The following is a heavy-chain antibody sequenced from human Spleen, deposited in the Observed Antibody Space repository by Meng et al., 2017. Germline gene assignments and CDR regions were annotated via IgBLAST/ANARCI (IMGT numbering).Heavy chain of an antibody. J-gene: IGHJ5*02. CDR2: IYYSGST. D-gene: IGHD6-19*01. V-gene: IGHV4-34*01. Sequence: SETLSLTCVVSGGSFSDYYWSWIRQPPGKGLEWIGSIYYSGSTYYNPSLKSRVTISVDTSKNQFSLKLSSVTAADTAVYYCARTGYSSGWYPANWFDPWGQGTLVTVSS. CDR1: GGSFSDYY. CDR3: ARTGYSSGWYPANWFDP.